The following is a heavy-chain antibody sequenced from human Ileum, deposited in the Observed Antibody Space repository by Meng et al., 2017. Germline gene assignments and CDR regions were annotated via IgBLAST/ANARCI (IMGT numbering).Heavy chain of an antibody. CDR1: GLNFSIYG. J-gene: IGHJ4*02. V-gene: IGHV3-33*01. Sequence: GGSLRLSCVASGLNFSIYGMHWVRQAPGKGLEWVAVIWANGNTKSYADSVKGRFIISKDNSKNTLYLQMDSLRDEDMAVYYCATDRGGAPFDSWGQGTLVTVSS. CDR3: ATDRGGAPFDS. D-gene: IGHD3-16*01. CDR2: IWANGNTK.